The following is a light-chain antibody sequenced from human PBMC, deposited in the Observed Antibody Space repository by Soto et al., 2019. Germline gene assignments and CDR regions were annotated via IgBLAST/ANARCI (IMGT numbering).Light chain of an antibody. CDR1: QSVSTSF. Sequence: EIVLTQSPATVSLSPGERATLSCRASQSVSTSFLAWYQQKPGQAPRLLIYGAFSRATGIPDRFSGSGSGTDFTLTISRLEPEDFAVYYCQQYGNSIPITFGQGTRLEIK. J-gene: IGKJ5*01. CDR2: GAF. V-gene: IGKV3-20*01. CDR3: QQYGNSIPIT.